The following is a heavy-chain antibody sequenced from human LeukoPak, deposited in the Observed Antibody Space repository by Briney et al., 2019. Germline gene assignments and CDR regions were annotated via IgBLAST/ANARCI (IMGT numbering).Heavy chain of an antibody. CDR3: ARNWRGRDYYGSGSPSGWFDP. J-gene: IGHJ5*02. D-gene: IGHD3-10*01. CDR1: GGSISSYY. V-gene: IGHV4-59*08. CDR2: IYYSGST. Sequence: SETLSLTCTVSGGSISSYYWSWIRQPPGKGLEWIGYIYYSGSTNYNPSLKSRVTISVDTSKNQFSLKLSSVTAADTAVYYCARNWRGRDYYGSGSPSGWFDPWGQGTLVPVSS.